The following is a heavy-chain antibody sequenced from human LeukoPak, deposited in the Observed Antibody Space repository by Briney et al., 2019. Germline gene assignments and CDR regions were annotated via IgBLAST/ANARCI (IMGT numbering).Heavy chain of an antibody. D-gene: IGHD1-26*01. CDR3: AKDYLVGATVAYYFDY. Sequence: GGSLRLSCAASGFTFSSYAMSWVRQAPGKGLEWVSAISGSGGSTHYADSVKGRFTIPRDNSKNTLYLQMNSLRAEDTAVYYCAKDYLVGATVAYYFDYWGQGTLVTVSS. CDR2: ISGSGGST. V-gene: IGHV3-23*01. J-gene: IGHJ4*02. CDR1: GFTFSSYA.